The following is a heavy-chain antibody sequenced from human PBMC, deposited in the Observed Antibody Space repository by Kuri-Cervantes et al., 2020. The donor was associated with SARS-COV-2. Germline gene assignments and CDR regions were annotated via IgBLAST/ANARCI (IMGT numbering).Heavy chain of an antibody. CDR1: GFTFSSYG. J-gene: IGHJ5*02. D-gene: IGHD1-26*01. Sequence: GESLKISCAASGFTFSSYGMHWVRQAPGKGLEWVAFIRYDGSNEYYADSVKGRFTISRDNSKNTLYLQMNSLRAEDTAVYYCAKDRRMVGATQWFDPWGQGTLVTVSS. CDR3: AKDRRMVGATQWFDP. CDR2: IRYDGSNE. V-gene: IGHV3-30*02.